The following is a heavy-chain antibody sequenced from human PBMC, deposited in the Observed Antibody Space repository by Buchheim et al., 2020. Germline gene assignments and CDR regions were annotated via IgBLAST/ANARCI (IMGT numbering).Heavy chain of an antibody. CDR1: GGSISSGGYS. D-gene: IGHD2-15*01. J-gene: IGHJ4*02. Sequence: QLQLQESGSGLVKPSQTLSPTCAVSGGSISSGGYSWSWIRQPPGKGLEWIGYIYHSGSTYSNPSLKSRVTISVDRSKNQFPLKLSSVTAADTAVYYCVRGGLCSGGSCFDYWGQGTL. V-gene: IGHV4-30-2*01. CDR3: VRGGLCSGGSCFDY. CDR2: IYHSGST.